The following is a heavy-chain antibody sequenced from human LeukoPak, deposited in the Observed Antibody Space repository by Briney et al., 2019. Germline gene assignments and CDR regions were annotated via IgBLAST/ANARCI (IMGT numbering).Heavy chain of an antibody. CDR2: IYYSGST. Sequence: SETLSLTCTVSGGSISSYYWSWIRQPPGKGLEWIGYIYYSGSTNYNPSFTSRVTISADKSQNHFSLNLNSVTAADTAIYYCARGHSSGSFDYWGQGTLVTVSS. CDR1: GGSISSYY. V-gene: IGHV4-59*12. D-gene: IGHD3-10*01. CDR3: ARGHSSGSFDY. J-gene: IGHJ4*02.